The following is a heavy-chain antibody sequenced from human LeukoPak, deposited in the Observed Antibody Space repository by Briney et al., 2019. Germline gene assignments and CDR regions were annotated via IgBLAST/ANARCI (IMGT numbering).Heavy chain of an antibody. D-gene: IGHD3-22*01. J-gene: IGHJ4*02. CDR3: ARDLASSGYYWD. CDR1: GYIFTNYY. CDR2: INPSGGST. V-gene: IGHV1-46*01. Sequence: ASVKVSCKASGYIFTNYYMHWVRQAPGQGLEWMGIINPSGGSTSYAQKFRGRVTMTRDTSTSTVYMELSSLRSEDTAVYFCARDLASSGYYWDWGQGTLVTVSS.